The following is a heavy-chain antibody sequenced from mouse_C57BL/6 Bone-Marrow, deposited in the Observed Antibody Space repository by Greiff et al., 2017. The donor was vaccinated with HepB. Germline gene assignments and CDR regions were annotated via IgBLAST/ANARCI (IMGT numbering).Heavy chain of an antibody. J-gene: IGHJ3*01. CDR1: GFNIKDYY. CDR3: TGYGSSSALFAY. D-gene: IGHD1-1*01. CDR2: IDPEDGDT. Sequence: VQLQQSGAELVRPGASVKLSCTASGFNIKDYYMHWVKQRPEQGLEWIGRIDPEDGDTEYAPKFQGKATMTADTSSNTAYLQLSSLTSEDTAVYYCTGYGSSSALFAYWGQGTLVTVSA. V-gene: IGHV14-1*01.